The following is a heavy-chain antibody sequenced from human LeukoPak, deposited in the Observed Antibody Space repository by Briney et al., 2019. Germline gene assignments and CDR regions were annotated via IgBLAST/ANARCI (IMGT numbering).Heavy chain of an antibody. Sequence: GECLKSSCNGSGYSFSSYWIGWVRQMPGKGLEWMGIIYPGDSDTRYSPSFQGQVTISADKSIGTAYLQWSSLKASDTAMYYCARHLYGYSSGWYSPSDYWGQGTLVTVSS. V-gene: IGHV5-51*01. CDR2: IYPGDSDT. D-gene: IGHD6-19*01. CDR1: GYSFSSYW. CDR3: ARHLYGYSSGWYSPSDY. J-gene: IGHJ4*02.